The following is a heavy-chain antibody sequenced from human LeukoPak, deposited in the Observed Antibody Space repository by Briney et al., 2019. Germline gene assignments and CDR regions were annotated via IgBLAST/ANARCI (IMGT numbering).Heavy chain of an antibody. J-gene: IGHJ4*02. CDR1: GGSISRYY. CDR2: IYYNGRT. CDR3: ARAGTVLGAEFDY. Sequence: PSETLSLTCSVSGGSISRYYWTWIRQPPGKGLEWIGHIYYNGRTNYNPSLNSRVTISVDTFKNQFSLKLTSVTAADTAVYYCARAGTVLGAEFDYWGQGTLVTVSS. V-gene: IGHV4-59*01. D-gene: IGHD1-26*01.